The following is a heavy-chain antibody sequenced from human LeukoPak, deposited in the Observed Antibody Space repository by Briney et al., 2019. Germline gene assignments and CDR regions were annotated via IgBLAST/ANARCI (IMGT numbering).Heavy chain of an antibody. CDR2: FDPEDGET. D-gene: IGHD4-17*01. J-gene: IGHJ4*02. V-gene: IGHV1-24*01. Sequence: ASVKVSCKVSGYTLTELSMHWVRQAPGKGLEWMGGFDPEDGETIYAQKFQGRVTITADESTSTAYMELSSLRSEDTAVYYCAGIGMGDYGDYGGGWGQGTLVTVSS. CDR3: AGIGMGDYGDYGGG. CDR1: GYTLTELS.